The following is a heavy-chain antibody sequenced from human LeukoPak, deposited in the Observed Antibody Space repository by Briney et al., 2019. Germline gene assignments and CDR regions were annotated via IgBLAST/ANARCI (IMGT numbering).Heavy chain of an antibody. D-gene: IGHD4-17*01. CDR1: GFTSSSYW. CDR3: ARGTFYGDYDLDAFDI. CDR2: IKQDGSEK. J-gene: IGHJ3*02. Sequence: GGSLRLSCAASGFTSSSYWMSWVRQAPGKGLEWVANIKQDGSEKYYVDSVKGRFTISRDNAKNSLYLQMNSLRAEDTAVYYCARGTFYGDYDLDAFDIWGQGTMVTVSS. V-gene: IGHV3-7*01.